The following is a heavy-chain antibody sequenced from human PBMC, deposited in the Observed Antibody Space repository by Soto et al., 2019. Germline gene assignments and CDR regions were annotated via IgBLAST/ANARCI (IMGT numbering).Heavy chain of an antibody. CDR1: GFTFNTYS. CDR2: LSGGGANT. V-gene: IGHV3-23*01. J-gene: IGHJ4*02. D-gene: IGHD5-12*01. Sequence: EVQLLESGGGLVQPGGSLRLSCAASGFTFNTYSMAWVRQAPGKGLAWISGLSGGGANTFYADSVRGRLTISVDHSRNTVYLQMNSLRVEDTAVYYCARWDGYGDEWGQGTLVTVSS. CDR3: ARWDGYGDE.